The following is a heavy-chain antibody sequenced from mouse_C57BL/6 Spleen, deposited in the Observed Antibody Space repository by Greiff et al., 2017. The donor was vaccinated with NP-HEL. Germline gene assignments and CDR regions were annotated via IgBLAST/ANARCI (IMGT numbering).Heavy chain of an antibody. D-gene: IGHD2-3*01. V-gene: IGHV1-82*01. J-gene: IGHJ2*01. CDR1: GYAFSSSW. CDR3: ARSRAYDGDY. Sequence: VQLPESGPELVKPGASVKISCKASGYAFSSSWMNWVKQRPGKGLEWIGRIYPGDGDTNYNGKFKGKATLTADKSSSTAYMQLSSLTSEDAAVYFCARSRAYDGDYWGQGTTLTVAS. CDR2: IYPGDGDT.